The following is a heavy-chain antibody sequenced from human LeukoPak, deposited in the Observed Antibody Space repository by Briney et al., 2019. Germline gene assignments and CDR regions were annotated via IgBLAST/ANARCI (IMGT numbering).Heavy chain of an antibody. CDR2: IYHSGST. CDR3: ARALVVPAAIYWFDP. Sequence: LQTLSLTCAVSGGSISSGGYSWSWIRQPPGKGLEWIGYIYHSGSTYYNPSLKSRVTISVDRSKNQFSLKLSSVTAADTAVYYCARALVVPAAIYWFDPWGQGTLVTVSS. V-gene: IGHV4-30-2*01. D-gene: IGHD2-2*01. CDR1: GGSISSGGYS. J-gene: IGHJ5*02.